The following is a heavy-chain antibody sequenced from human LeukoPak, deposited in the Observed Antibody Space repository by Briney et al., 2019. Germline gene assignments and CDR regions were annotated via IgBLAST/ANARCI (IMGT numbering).Heavy chain of an antibody. CDR3: AKVSSGWYYYFGY. J-gene: IGHJ4*02. V-gene: IGHV3-23*01. CDR2: ISGSGAST. D-gene: IGHD6-19*01. Sequence: GSLRLSCAASAFTFSSYAMSWVRQATGKGLEWVSGISGSGASTYYADAVKGRFTISRDNSKNTLYLQMNTLRAEDTAVYYCAKVSSGWYYYFGYWGQGTLVTVSS. CDR1: AFTFSSYA.